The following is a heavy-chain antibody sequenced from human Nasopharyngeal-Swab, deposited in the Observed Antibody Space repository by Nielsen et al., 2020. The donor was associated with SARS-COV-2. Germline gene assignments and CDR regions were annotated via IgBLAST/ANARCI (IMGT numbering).Heavy chain of an antibody. CDR1: GFTFSDYY. V-gene: IGHV3-11*05. J-gene: IGHJ5*02. CDR3: ARGTATGWFDP. D-gene: IGHD4-17*01. CDR2: ISSSSSYT. Sequence: GESLKISCAASGFTFSDYYMSWIRQAPGKGLEWVSYISSSSSYTNYADSVKGRFTISRDNAKNSLYLQMNSLRAEDTAMYYCARGTATGWFDPWGQGTLVTVSS.